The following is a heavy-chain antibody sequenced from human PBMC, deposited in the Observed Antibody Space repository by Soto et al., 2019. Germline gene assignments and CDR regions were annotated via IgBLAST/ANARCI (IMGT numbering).Heavy chain of an antibody. Sequence: EVQLVESGGGLAKPGGSLRLSCAASGFTFSNAWMSWVRQAPGKGLEWVGRIKSRADGGTADHAAPVKGRFAISRDDSTNTLYLQMNSLKTEDTAVYYCATLGGNLGAFDYWGQGTLVTVSS. J-gene: IGHJ4*02. V-gene: IGHV3-15*01. D-gene: IGHD3-16*01. CDR3: ATLGGNLGAFDY. CDR2: IKSRADGGTA. CDR1: GFTFSNAW.